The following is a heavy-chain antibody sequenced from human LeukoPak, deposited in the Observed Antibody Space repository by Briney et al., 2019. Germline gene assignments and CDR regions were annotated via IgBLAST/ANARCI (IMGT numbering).Heavy chain of an antibody. V-gene: IGHV2-5*01. CDR3: ARGYCSSTSCYTFDI. Sequence: SGPTLVKPTQTLTLTCTFSGFSLSTRGVGVGWTRQPPGKALEWLALIYWNDDKPYSPSLKSRLTITKDTSKNQVVLTMTNMDPVDTATYYCARGYCSSTSCYTFDIWGQGTMVTVSS. J-gene: IGHJ3*02. D-gene: IGHD2-2*02. CDR2: IYWNDDK. CDR1: GFSLSTRGVG.